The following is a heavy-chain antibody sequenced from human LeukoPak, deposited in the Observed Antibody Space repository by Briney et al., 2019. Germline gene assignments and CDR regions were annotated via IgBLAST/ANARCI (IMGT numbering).Heavy chain of an antibody. CDR2: ISPYNGNT. V-gene: IGHV1-18*01. CDR3: ARVVHVGNDAFDI. J-gene: IGHJ3*02. D-gene: IGHD2-8*01. Sequence: ASVKVSCKTSGYTLTSYGLSWVRQAPGHGLEWMGWISPYNGNTNYAQKFQGRVTMTTDTSTTTGYMELRSLRSDDTAVYYCARVVHVGNDAFDIWGQGTMITVSS. CDR1: GYTLTSYG.